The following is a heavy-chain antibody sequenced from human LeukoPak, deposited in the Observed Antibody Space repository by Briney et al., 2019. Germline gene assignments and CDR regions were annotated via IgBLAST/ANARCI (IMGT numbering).Heavy chain of an antibody. D-gene: IGHD6-13*01. Sequence: SETLSLTCTVSGGSISSYYWSWIRQPPGKGLEWIGYIYYSGSTNYNPSLKSRVTISVDTSKNQFSLKLSSATAADTAVYYCARESSSSWYGNWFDPWGQGTLVTVSS. CDR2: IYYSGST. CDR3: ARESSSSWYGNWFDP. J-gene: IGHJ5*02. V-gene: IGHV4-59*01. CDR1: GGSISSYY.